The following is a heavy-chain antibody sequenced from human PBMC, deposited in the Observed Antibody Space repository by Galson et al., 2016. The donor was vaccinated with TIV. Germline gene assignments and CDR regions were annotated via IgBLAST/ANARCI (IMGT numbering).Heavy chain of an antibody. V-gene: IGHV1-2*04. CDR3: ARIVYGSSALDV. J-gene: IGHJ6*04. CDR2: INPKSGDT. Sequence: SVKVSCKASGYTFTGNYMHWVRQAPGQGLEWMGWINPKSGDTSYAQKFQDWVNMTRDMSISTVYMELSRLRSDDTDVYYCARIVYGSSALDVWGEGTTVTVSS. D-gene: IGHD4-17*01. CDR1: GYTFTGNY.